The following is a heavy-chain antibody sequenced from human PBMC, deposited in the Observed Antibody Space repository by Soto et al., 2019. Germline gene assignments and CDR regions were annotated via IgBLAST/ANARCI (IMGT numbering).Heavy chain of an antibody. CDR3: ATLTTVTSY. CDR1: GFTFSSYV. J-gene: IGHJ4*02. Sequence: GGSLRLSCAASGFTFSSYVMSWVRQAPGKGLEWVAVISYDGSNKYYADSVKGRFTISRDNSKNTLYLQMNSLRAEDTAVYYCATLTTVTSYWGQGTLVTVSS. CDR2: ISYDGSNK. D-gene: IGHD4-17*01. V-gene: IGHV3-30*03.